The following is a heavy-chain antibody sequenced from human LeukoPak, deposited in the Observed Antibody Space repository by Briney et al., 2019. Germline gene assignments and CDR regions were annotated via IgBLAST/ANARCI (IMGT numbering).Heavy chain of an antibody. D-gene: IGHD6-19*01. CDR3: AKDVSAVKTLAVAVPWFDA. V-gene: IGHV3-23*01. CDR1: GFTFSSYA. Sequence: GGSLRLSCAASGFTFSSYAMSWVRQAPGKGLEWVSAISGSGGSTYYADSVKGRFTISRDNSKNTLYLQMNSLRAEDTAVYYCAKDVSAVKTLAVAVPWFDAWGQGTLVTVSS. J-gene: IGHJ5*02. CDR2: ISGSGGST.